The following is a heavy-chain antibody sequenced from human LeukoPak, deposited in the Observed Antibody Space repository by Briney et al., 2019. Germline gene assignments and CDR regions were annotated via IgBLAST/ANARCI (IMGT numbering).Heavy chain of an antibody. J-gene: IGHJ4*02. V-gene: IGHV3-30*18. CDR2: ISYDGSNK. D-gene: IGHD3-3*01. Sequence: PGGSLRLSCAASGFIFSSYSMHWVRQAPGKGLEWVALISYDGSNKYYSDSVKGRLTVSRDNSKNTLYLQMNSLRVDDTAVYYCAKMWWSGYPQGVDYWGQGTLVTVSS. CDR1: GFIFSSYS. CDR3: AKMWWSGYPQGVDY.